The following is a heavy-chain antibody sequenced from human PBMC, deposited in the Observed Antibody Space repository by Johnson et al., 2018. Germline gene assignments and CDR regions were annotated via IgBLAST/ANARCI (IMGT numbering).Heavy chain of an antibody. J-gene: IGHJ6*04. V-gene: IGHV3-11*04. D-gene: IGHD3-10*01. Sequence: QEQLVQSGGGVVEPGGSLRLSCAASGFTFSDYYMSWIRQAPGKGLEWVSYIRSSGSTIYYADSVKGRFTISRDNAKNSLYLQMNSLRAEDTAVYYCARDFATDYYGSSPEYLDVGGKGNTVTVSP. CDR3: ARDFATDYYGSSPEYLDV. CDR2: IRSSGSTI. CDR1: GFTFSDYY.